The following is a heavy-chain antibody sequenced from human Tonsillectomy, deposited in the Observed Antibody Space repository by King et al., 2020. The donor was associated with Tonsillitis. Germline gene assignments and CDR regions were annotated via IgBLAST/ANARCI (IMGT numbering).Heavy chain of an antibody. J-gene: IGHJ4*02. V-gene: IGHV4-59*08. CDR1: GDSISGFH. CDR3: ARHGISIAGTGLLDF. CDR2: IYYTWST. D-gene: IGHD2-15*01. Sequence: VQLQESGPGLVKPSETLSLTCTVSGDSISGFHWSWIRQPPGKSLEYIGFIYYTWSTNYNPSLKSRVTMSIDTSKNQFSLRLSPVTAADTAIYYCARHGISIAGTGLLDFWGQGTLITVSS.